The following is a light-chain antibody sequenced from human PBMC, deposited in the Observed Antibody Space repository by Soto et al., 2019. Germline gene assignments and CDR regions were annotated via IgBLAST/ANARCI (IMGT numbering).Light chain of an antibody. CDR3: SSYAGSNNVV. Sequence: QSALTQPPSASGSPGQSVTISCTGTSSDVGGYYYVSWYQQHPGKVPKLMIYEVNKRPSGVPDRFSGSKSGNTASLTVSGLQAEDEADYYCSSYAGSNNVVFGGGTKLTVL. CDR2: EVN. J-gene: IGLJ2*01. CDR1: SSDVGGYYY. V-gene: IGLV2-8*01.